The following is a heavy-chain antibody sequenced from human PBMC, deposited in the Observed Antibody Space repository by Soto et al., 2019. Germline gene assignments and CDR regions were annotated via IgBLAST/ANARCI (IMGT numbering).Heavy chain of an antibody. Sequence: GGSLRLSCAASGFTFSSYSMNWVRQAPGKGLEWVSSISSSSSYIYYADSVKGRFTISRDNAKNSLYLQMNSLRAEDTAVYYCARDPGADTAMSINYYYYYGMDVWGQGTTVTVSS. CDR1: GFTFSSYS. V-gene: IGHV3-21*01. CDR2: ISSSSSYI. J-gene: IGHJ6*02. D-gene: IGHD5-18*01. CDR3: ARDPGADTAMSINYYYYYGMDV.